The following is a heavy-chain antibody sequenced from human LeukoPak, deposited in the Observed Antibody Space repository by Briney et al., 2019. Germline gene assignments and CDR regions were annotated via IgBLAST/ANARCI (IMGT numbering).Heavy chain of an antibody. CDR2: ISSSSSTI. J-gene: IGHJ6*03. CDR1: GFTFSSYS. CDR3: ARDRQYYMDV. Sequence: GSLRLSCAASGFTFSSYSMNWVRQAPGKGLEWVSYISSSSSTIYYADSVKGRFTISRDNFKNTLYLQMNSLRAEDTAVYYCARDRQYYMDVWGKGTTVTVSS. V-gene: IGHV3-48*01.